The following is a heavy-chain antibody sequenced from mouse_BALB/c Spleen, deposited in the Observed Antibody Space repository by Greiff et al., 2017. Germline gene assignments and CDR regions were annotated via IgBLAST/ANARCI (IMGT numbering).Heavy chain of an antibody. CDR3: TREGYDGFAY. D-gene: IGHD2-14*01. Sequence: EVQLQQSGTVLARPGASVKMSCKASGYTFTSYWMHWVKQRPGQGLEWIGAIYPGNSDTSYNQKFKGKAKLTAVTSTSTAYMELSSPTSEDSAVYYCTREGYDGFAYWGQGTLVTVSA. CDR1: GYTFTSYW. V-gene: IGHV1-5*01. CDR2: IYPGNSDT. J-gene: IGHJ3*01.